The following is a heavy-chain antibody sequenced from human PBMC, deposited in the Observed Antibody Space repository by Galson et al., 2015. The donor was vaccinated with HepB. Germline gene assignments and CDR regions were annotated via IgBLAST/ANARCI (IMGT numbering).Heavy chain of an antibody. CDR3: AREVDTAMVGHFDY. CDR2: INPNSGGT. V-gene: IGHV1-2*04. Sequence: PVKVSCKASGYTFTGYYMHWVRQAPGQGLEWMGWINPNSGGTNYAQKFQGWVTMTRDTSISTAYMELSRLRSDDTAVYYCAREVDTAMVGHFDYWGQGTLVTVSS. J-gene: IGHJ4*02. CDR1: GYTFTGYY. D-gene: IGHD5-18*01.